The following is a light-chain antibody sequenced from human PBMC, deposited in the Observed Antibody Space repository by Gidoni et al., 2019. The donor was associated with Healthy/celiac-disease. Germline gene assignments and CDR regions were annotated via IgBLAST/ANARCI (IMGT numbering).Light chain of an antibody. V-gene: IGKV3-20*01. J-gene: IGKJ4*01. CDR3: QQYGSSPPLT. CDR2: GAS. Sequence: IVLTQSPGPLSLSPGERATLSCRASQSVSSSYLAWYQQKPGQAPRLLIYGASSRATGIPDRFSGSGSGTDFTLTISRLEPEDCAVYYCQQYGSSPPLTFGGXTKVEIK. CDR1: QSVSSSY.